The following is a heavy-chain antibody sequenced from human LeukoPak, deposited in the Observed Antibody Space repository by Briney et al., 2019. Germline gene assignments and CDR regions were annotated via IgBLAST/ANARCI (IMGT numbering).Heavy chain of an antibody. CDR1: GGSFSGYY. CDR2: IYYSGST. J-gene: IGHJ4*02. Sequence: SETLSLTCAVYGGSFSGYYWSWIRQPPGKGLEWIGSIYYSGSTYYNPSLKSRVTISVDTSKNQFSLKLSSVTAADTAVYYCARENVDTAMAYFDYWGQGTLVTVSS. CDR3: ARENVDTAMAYFDY. D-gene: IGHD5-18*01. V-gene: IGHV4-34*01.